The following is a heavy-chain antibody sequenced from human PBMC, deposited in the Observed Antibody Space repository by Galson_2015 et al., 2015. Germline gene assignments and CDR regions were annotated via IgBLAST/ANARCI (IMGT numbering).Heavy chain of an antibody. V-gene: IGHV1-69*01. Sequence: CKASGGTFSSYAIGWVRQAPGQGLEWMGGIIPIFGTANYAQKFQGRVTITADESTSTAYMELSSLRSEDTAVYYRARDWGSAYYYDSSGYERGDYWGQGTLVTVSS. CDR1: GGTFSSYA. CDR3: ARDWGSAYYYDSSGYERGDY. CDR2: IIPIFGTA. J-gene: IGHJ4*02. D-gene: IGHD3-22*01.